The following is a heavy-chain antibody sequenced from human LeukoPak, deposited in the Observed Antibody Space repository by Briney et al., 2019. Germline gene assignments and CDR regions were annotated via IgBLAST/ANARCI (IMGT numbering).Heavy chain of an antibody. CDR1: GFTFSDYY. CDR2: IRSKAYGGTT. Sequence: HPGGSLRLSCAASGFTFSDYYMSWIRQAPGKGLEWVGFIRSKAYGGTTEYAASVKGRFTISRDDSKSIAYLQMNSLKTEDTAVYYCTRDSSMTTVVWGYFDLWGRGTLVTVSS. V-gene: IGHV3-49*03. CDR3: TRDSSMTTVVWGYFDL. J-gene: IGHJ2*01. D-gene: IGHD4-23*01.